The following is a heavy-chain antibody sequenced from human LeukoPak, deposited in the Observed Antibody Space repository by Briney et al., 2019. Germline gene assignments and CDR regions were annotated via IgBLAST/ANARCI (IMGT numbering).Heavy chain of an antibody. D-gene: IGHD2-15*01. CDR3: ARVKLAAISAFDI. Sequence: PETLSLTCTVSGGSISSSSYYWGWIRQPPGKGLEWIGSIYYSGSTYYNPSLKSRVTISVDTSKNQFSLKLSSVTAADTAVYYCARVKLAAISAFDIWGQGTMVTVSS. V-gene: IGHV4-39*07. CDR2: IYYSGST. J-gene: IGHJ3*02. CDR1: GGSISSSSYY.